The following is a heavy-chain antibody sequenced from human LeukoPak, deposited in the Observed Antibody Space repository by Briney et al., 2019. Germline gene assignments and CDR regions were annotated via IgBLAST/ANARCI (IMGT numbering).Heavy chain of an antibody. CDR3: ARDCFFVDTAMATSNWFDP. CDR1: GYTFTGYY. Sequence: ASVKVSCKASGYTFTGYYMHWVRQAPGQGLEWMGWINPNSGGTNYAQKFQGRVTMTRDTSISTAYMELSRLRSDDTAVYYCARDCFFVDTAMATSNWFDPWGQGTLVTVSS. CDR2: INPNSGGT. V-gene: IGHV1-2*02. J-gene: IGHJ5*02. D-gene: IGHD5-18*01.